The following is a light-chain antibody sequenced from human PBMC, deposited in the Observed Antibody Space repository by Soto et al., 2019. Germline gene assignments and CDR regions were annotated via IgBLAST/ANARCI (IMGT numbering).Light chain of an antibody. CDR3: EQYGSSPRT. Sequence: EIVLTQSPGTLSLYPGERATLSCRASQSVSSSYLAWYQQKPGQAPRLLIYGASSRATGIQDRFSGSGSGKDFTLTISRLEPEDFAVYYCEQYGSSPRTFGQGTKVELK. V-gene: IGKV3-20*01. J-gene: IGKJ1*01. CDR1: QSVSSSY. CDR2: GAS.